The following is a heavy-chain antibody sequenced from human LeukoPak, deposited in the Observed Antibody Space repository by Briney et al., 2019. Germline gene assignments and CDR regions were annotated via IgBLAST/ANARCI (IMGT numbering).Heavy chain of an antibody. CDR2: IYTSGST. Sequence: PSETLSLTCTVSGGSISSYYWSWIRQPAGKGLEWIGRIYTSGSTNYNPSLKSRVTMSVDTSKNQFSLKLSSVTAADTAVYYCARVGSSWPRDAFDIWGQGTMVTVSS. CDR1: GGSISSYY. V-gene: IGHV4-4*07. J-gene: IGHJ3*02. D-gene: IGHD6-13*01. CDR3: ARVGSSWPRDAFDI.